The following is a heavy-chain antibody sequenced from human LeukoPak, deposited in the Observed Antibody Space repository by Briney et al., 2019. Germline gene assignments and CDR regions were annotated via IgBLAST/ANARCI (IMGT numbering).Heavy chain of an antibody. V-gene: IGHV4-34*01. CDR1: GGSFSGYY. CDR3: ARGMGPPDY. CDR2: INHSGST. Sequence: PSETLSLTCAVYGGSFSGYYWSWIRQPPGKGLEWIGEINHSGSTNYNPSLKSRVTISVDTSKNQFSLKLSSVTAADTAVYYCARGMGPPDYWGQGTLVTVSS. J-gene: IGHJ4*02.